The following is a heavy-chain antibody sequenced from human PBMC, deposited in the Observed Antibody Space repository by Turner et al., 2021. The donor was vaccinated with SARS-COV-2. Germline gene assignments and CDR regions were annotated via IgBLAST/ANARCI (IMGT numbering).Heavy chain of an antibody. CDR2: IWFDGSNK. CDR1: GFTFSSYG. J-gene: IGHJ4*02. V-gene: IGHV3-33*01. D-gene: IGHD3-3*01. CDR3: VRNDYDFWSGYPDY. Sequence: QVQLVECGGGVVQLGGSLRLPCAASGFTFSSYGMHWVRQAPGKGLEWVAVIWFDGSNKYYADSVKGRFTISRDNSKNTLYLQMNSLRAEDTAVYYCVRNDYDFWSGYPDYWGQGTLVTVSS.